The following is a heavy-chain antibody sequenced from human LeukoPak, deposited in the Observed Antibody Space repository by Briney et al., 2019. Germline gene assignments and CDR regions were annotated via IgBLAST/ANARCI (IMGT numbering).Heavy chain of an antibody. Sequence: PGGSLRLSCAASGFTFSGYEMNWVRQAPGKGLEWVAIIWYDGSDKYYAESVKGRFTISRDNSKNTMYLQVNSLRAEDTAVYYCARVGCTGGSCLAYNYYAMDVWGQGTTVTVSS. CDR3: ARVGCTGGSCLAYNYYAMDV. CDR2: IWYDGSDK. J-gene: IGHJ6*02. V-gene: IGHV3-33*08. D-gene: IGHD2-15*01. CDR1: GFTFSGYE.